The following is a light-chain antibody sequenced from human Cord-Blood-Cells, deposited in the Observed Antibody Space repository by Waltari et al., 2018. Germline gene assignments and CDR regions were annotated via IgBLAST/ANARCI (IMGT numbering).Light chain of an antibody. CDR2: LNSDGSH. Sequence: LVLTSSHSASASLGASVKPTCTLSSGHSSYAIAWDQQQPEKGPRYLMKLNSDGSHSKGDGIPDRFSGSSSGAERYLTISSLQSEDEADDYWQTWGTGIHWVFGCGTKLTVL. CDR1: SGHSSYA. J-gene: IGLJ3*02. CDR3: QTWGTGIHWV. V-gene: IGLV4-69*01.